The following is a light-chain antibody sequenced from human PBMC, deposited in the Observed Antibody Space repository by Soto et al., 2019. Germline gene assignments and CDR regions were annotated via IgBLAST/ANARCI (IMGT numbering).Light chain of an antibody. CDR2: DAS. CDR3: QQYGFSPIS. CDR1: QTVTNDY. V-gene: IGKV3-20*01. Sequence: EVVLTQSPGTLSLSPGERVTLSCRASQTVTNDYLAWYQQKDGQAPRLLIYDASTRATGVPDRFSGSGSGPEYTLTITRLAPEDFAVYSCQQYGFSPISFGQGTRLEIK. J-gene: IGKJ5*01.